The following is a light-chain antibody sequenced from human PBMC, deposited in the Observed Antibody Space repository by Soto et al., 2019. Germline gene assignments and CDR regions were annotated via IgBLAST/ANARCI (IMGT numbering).Light chain of an antibody. CDR2: GAS. V-gene: IGKV3-15*01. CDR3: KQYNNWRT. CDR1: QSVSSN. Sequence: EIVMTQSPATLSVSPGERATLSCRASQSVSSNLAWYQQKPGQAPRLLIYGASSRATGIPARFSGSGSGTDFTLTISSLQSEDSAVYYCKQYNNWRTFGQGNTVEVK. J-gene: IGKJ1*01.